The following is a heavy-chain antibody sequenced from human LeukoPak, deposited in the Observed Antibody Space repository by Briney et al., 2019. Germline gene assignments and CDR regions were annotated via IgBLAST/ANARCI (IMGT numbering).Heavy chain of an antibody. D-gene: IGHD3-16*02. CDR1: VFDFTTSA. Sequence: SLKVSCKASVFDFTTSAVQWVRQAPGQHLEWIGWIVVAGGNTNYAPKFRERVTITRDMSTTTAYMELSSLRSEDTAVYYCVAGPGGYRHFQFWGQGTLLTVSS. CDR3: VAGPGGYRHFQF. J-gene: IGHJ1*01. V-gene: IGHV1-58*01. CDR2: IVVAGGNT.